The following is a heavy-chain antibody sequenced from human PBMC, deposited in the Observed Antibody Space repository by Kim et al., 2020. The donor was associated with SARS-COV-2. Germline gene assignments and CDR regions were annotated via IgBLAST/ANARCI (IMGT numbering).Heavy chain of an antibody. CDR3: ARDWSSGWSWGLWDY. CDR2: IIPIFGTA. D-gene: IGHD6-19*01. Sequence: SVKVSCKASGGTFSSYAISWVRQAPGQGLEWMGGIIPIFGTANYAQKFQGRVTITADESTSTAYMELSSLRSEDTAVYYCARDWSSGWSWGLWDYWGQGTLVTVSS. J-gene: IGHJ4*02. CDR1: GGTFSSYA. V-gene: IGHV1-69*13.